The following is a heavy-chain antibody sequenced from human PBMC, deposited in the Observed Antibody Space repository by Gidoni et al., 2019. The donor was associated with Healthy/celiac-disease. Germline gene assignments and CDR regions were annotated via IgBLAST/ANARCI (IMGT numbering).Heavy chain of an antibody. J-gene: IGHJ4*02. CDR1: GGVISSGDYY. Sequence: QVQLQESGPGLVKPSQTLSLTCTVSGGVISSGDYYWSWIRQPPGKGLEWIGYIYYSGSTSYNPSLKSRVTISVDTSKNQFSLKLSSVTAADTAVYYCARETTMVRGAYDNYFDYWGQGTLVTVSS. CDR3: ARETTMVRGAYDNYFDY. CDR2: IYYSGST. D-gene: IGHD3-10*01. V-gene: IGHV4-30-4*08.